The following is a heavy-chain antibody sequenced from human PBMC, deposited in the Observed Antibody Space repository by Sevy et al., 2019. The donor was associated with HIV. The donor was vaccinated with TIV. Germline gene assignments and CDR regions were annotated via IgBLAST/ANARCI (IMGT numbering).Heavy chain of an antibody. D-gene: IGHD2-2*01. CDR2: ISAYNGNT. CDR1: GYTFTSYG. Sequence: ASVKVSCKASGYTFTSYGISWVRQAPGQGLAWMGWISAYNGNTNYAQKLQGRVTMTTDTSTSTAYMGLRSLGSDDTAVYYCARAGDRYCSSTSCYANGWFDPWGQGTLVTVSS. J-gene: IGHJ5*02. V-gene: IGHV1-18*01. CDR3: ARAGDRYCSSTSCYANGWFDP.